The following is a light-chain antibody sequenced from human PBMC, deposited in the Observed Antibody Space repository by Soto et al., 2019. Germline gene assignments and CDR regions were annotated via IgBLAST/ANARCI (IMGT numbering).Light chain of an antibody. CDR1: QNINSW. CDR3: HQSYRTPVT. J-gene: IGKJ4*01. Sequence: DIQITHSPSTVFGSXVNRVTITXXASQNINSWLAWYQQKPGKAPKLLIYKASNLESGVPSRFSGSGSGTDFTLTITGLQPEDSATYYCHQSYRTPVTFGGGTKVDIK. CDR2: KAS. V-gene: IGKV1-5*03.